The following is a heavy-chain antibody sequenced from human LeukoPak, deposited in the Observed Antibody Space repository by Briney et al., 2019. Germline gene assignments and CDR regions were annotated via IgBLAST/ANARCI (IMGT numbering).Heavy chain of an antibody. V-gene: IGHV1-2*02. J-gene: IGHJ6*02. CDR3: ASCSSTSHGYGMDV. CDR1: GYTFTGYY. Sequence: ASVKVSCKASGYTFTGYYMHWVRQAPGQGLEWMGWINPNSGGTNYAQKFQGRVTMTRDTSISTAYMELSRLRSDDTAVYYCASCSSTSHGYGMDVWGQGTLVTVSS. D-gene: IGHD2-2*01. CDR2: INPNSGGT.